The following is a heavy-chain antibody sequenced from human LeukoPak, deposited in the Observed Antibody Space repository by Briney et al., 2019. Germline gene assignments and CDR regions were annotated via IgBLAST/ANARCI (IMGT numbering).Heavy chain of an antibody. CDR2: IYPGDSDT. V-gene: IGHV5-51*01. CDR1: GYSFTSYW. J-gene: IGHJ4*02. Sequence: EESLKISCKGSGYSFTSYWIGWVRQMPGKGLEWMGIIYPGDSDTRYSPSFQGQVTISADKSISTAYLQWSSLKASDTAMYYCARQARRNYYDSSGIDYWGQGTLVTVSS. D-gene: IGHD3-22*01. CDR3: ARQARRNYYDSSGIDY.